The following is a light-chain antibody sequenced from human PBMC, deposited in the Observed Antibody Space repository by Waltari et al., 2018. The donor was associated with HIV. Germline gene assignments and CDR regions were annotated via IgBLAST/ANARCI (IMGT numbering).Light chain of an antibody. V-gene: IGLV3-1*01. CDR3: QAWDSSTAV. CDR1: KLGDKY. Sequence: SYELTQPPSVSVSPGQTASITCSGDKLGDKYACWYQQKPGQSPVLVIYQESKRPPGIPARFAGSTSGNTATLTSGGTQAMDEADYYCQAWDSSTAVFGGGTKLTVL. CDR2: QES. J-gene: IGLJ2*01.